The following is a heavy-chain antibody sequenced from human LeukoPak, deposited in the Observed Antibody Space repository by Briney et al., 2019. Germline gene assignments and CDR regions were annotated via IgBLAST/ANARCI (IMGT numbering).Heavy chain of an antibody. Sequence: SETLSLTCTVSGGSISSGGYYWSWIRQHPGKGLEWIGYIYYSGSTYYNPSLKSRVTISVDTSKNQFSLKLSSVTAADTAVYYCARLGDSSGFPFDYWGQGTLVTVSS. D-gene: IGHD3-22*01. CDR3: ARLGDSSGFPFDY. V-gene: IGHV4-31*03. J-gene: IGHJ4*02. CDR1: GGSISSGGYY. CDR2: IYYSGST.